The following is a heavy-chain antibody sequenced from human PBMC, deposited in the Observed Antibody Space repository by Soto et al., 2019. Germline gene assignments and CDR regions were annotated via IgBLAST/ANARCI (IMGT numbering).Heavy chain of an antibody. CDR3: AREPLVGAISYYFDY. J-gene: IGHJ4*02. V-gene: IGHV3-33*01. D-gene: IGHD1-26*01. Sequence: GGSLRLSCAASGFTFSSYGMHWVRQAPGKGLEWVAVIWYDGSNKYYTDSVKGRFTISRDNSKNTLYLQMNSLRAEDTAVYYCAREPLVGAISYYFDYWGQGTLVTVSS. CDR1: GFTFSSYG. CDR2: IWYDGSNK.